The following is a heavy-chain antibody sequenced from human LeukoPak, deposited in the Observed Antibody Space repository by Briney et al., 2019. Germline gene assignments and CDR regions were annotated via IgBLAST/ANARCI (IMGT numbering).Heavy chain of an antibody. Sequence: GASVKVSCKASGHTFTGYYMHWVRQAPGQGHEWMGWINPNSGGTNYAQKFQGRVTMTRDTSISTAYMELSRLRSDDTAVYYCARVGPYYDSSGYYEDWGQGTLVTVSS. CDR3: ARVGPYYDSSGYYED. CDR1: GHTFTGYY. D-gene: IGHD3-22*01. J-gene: IGHJ4*02. CDR2: INPNSGGT. V-gene: IGHV1-2*02.